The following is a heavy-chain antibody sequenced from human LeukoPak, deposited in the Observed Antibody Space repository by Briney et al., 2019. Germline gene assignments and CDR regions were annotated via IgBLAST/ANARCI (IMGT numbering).Heavy chain of an antibody. Sequence: GESLKISCKASRYRFTSYWIGWVRQMPGKGLECMGIIHPGDSETRYSPSFQGQVTISADKSISTAYLQWSGLKASDTAMYYCARRLGATQPYFDFWGQGALVTVSS. V-gene: IGHV5-51*01. J-gene: IGHJ4*02. CDR1: RYRFTSYW. CDR3: ARRLGATQPYFDF. CDR2: IHPGDSET. D-gene: IGHD1-26*01.